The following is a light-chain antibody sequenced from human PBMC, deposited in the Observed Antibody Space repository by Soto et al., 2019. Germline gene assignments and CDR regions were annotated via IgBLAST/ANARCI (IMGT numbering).Light chain of an antibody. CDR3: QQSYSTLYT. V-gene: IGKV1-39*01. J-gene: IGKJ2*01. CDR1: QSISSY. Sequence: DIQMTQSPSSLSASVGDRVTITCRASQSISSYLNWYQQKPGKAPKLLIYAASSLQSGVRSRFSGSGSGTDVTLTISSLQPEDFATYYCQQSYSTLYTFGQGTKLEIK. CDR2: AAS.